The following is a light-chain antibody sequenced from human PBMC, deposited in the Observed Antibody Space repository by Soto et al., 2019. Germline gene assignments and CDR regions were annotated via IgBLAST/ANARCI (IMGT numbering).Light chain of an antibody. CDR3: QQYNSYSRT. Sequence: DIHMAQAPSSVSGSVVGRVTITCRASQTISSWLAWYQQKPGKAPKLLIYKASTLKSGVPSRFSGSGSGTEFTLTISSLQPDDFATYYCQQYNSYSRTFGQGTKV. CDR1: QTISSW. V-gene: IGKV1-5*03. CDR2: KAS. J-gene: IGKJ1*01.